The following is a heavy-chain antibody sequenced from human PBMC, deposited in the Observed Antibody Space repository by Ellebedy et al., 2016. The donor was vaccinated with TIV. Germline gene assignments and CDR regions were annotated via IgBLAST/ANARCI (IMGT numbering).Heavy chain of an antibody. Sequence: AASVKVSCKASGYTFSNYFMHWVRQAPGQGLEWMGIINPSGGSTTYAQKLQGRITMTRDTSTSTVYMELSSLRSEDTAVYFCARARGSGWLHTPYYWGQGTLVTVSS. J-gene: IGHJ4*02. CDR1: GYTFSNYF. CDR3: ARARGSGWLHTPYY. D-gene: IGHD6-19*01. V-gene: IGHV1-46*04. CDR2: INPSGGST.